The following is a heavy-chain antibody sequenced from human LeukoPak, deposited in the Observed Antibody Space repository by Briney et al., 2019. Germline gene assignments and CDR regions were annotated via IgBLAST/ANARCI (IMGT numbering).Heavy chain of an antibody. V-gene: IGHV4-39*01. CDR3: ATSGGTLGPTNYFAY. CDR1: GGSITTHTYY. CDR2: VHYTGNT. J-gene: IGHJ4*02. Sequence: SETLSLTCTVSGGSITTHTYYWAWIRQPPGRGLEWIGGVHYTGNTYSNTSFKSRVTMSVDTSKNQFSLNLSSVTAADTAVYYCATSGGTLGPTNYFAYWGQGTLVTVSS. D-gene: IGHD3-16*01.